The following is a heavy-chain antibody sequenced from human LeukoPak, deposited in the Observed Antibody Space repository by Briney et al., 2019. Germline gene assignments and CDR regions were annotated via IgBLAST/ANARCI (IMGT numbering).Heavy chain of an antibody. J-gene: IGHJ3*02. V-gene: IGHV3-48*03. Sequence: GGSLRLSCAASGFTFSSYEMNWVRQAPGKGLEWVSYISSSGSTIYYADSVKGRFTISRDNAKNSLYLQMNSLRAEDTAVYYCARDGGSYYNDAFDIWGQGTMVTVSS. CDR3: ARDGGSYYNDAFDI. CDR2: ISSSGSTI. D-gene: IGHD1-26*01. CDR1: GFTFSSYE.